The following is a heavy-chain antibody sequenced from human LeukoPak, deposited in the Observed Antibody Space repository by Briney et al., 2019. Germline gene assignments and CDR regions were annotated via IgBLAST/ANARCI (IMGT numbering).Heavy chain of an antibody. CDR3: AKEGGA. Sequence: GGSLRLSCVGSGFTFSSYTMTWVRQAPGKGLEWVSAIGGRGGSTYYADSVKGRFTISRDNSKNTVYLQMNSLRADDTAVYYCAKEGGAWGQGTLVSVSS. D-gene: IGHD3-16*01. CDR2: IGGRGGST. V-gene: IGHV3-23*01. CDR1: GFTFSSYT. J-gene: IGHJ5*02.